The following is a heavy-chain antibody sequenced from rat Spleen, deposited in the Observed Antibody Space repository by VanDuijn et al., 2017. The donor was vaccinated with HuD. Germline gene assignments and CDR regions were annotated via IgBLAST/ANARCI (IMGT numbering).Heavy chain of an antibody. V-gene: IGHV5-46*01. CDR3: ARRDNLPWDY. CDR2: IRPSGGIT. D-gene: IGHD2-1*01. CDR1: GFTFSAFP. J-gene: IGHJ2*01. Sequence: EVQLVESGGGLVQPGRSMKLSCVASGFTFSAFPMAWVRQAPTKGLEWVATIRPSGGITYYRDSVKGRFTISRDNAKNTQYLQMDSLRSEDTATYYCARRDNLPWDYWGQGVMVTVSS.